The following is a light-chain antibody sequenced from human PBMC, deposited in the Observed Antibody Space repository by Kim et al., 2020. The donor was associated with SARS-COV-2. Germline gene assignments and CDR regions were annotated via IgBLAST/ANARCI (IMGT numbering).Light chain of an antibody. CDR2: GAS. J-gene: IGKJ1*01. V-gene: IGKV3-20*01. CDR3: QQYGNSPRT. Sequence: EIVLTQSPGTLSLSLGERATLSCRASQSVSSSYLAWYQQKPGQAPRLLIYGASSRATGIPDRFSGTGSGTDFTLTISRLEPEDFAVYYCQQYGNSPRTFGHGTKVDIK. CDR1: QSVSSSY.